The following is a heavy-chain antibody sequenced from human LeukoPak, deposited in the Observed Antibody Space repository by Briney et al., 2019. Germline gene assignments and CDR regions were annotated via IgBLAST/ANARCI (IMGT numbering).Heavy chain of an antibody. Sequence: GGSLRLSCAASGFTFSSHSMSWVRQAPGKGLDWVSYISSSSSTIYYADSVKGRFTSSRDNAKNSLYLQMNSLRDEDTAVYYCARDRYGDYTGDYWGQGTLVTVSS. CDR1: GFTFSSHS. D-gene: IGHD4-17*01. CDR3: ARDRYGDYTGDY. CDR2: ISSSSSTI. V-gene: IGHV3-48*02. J-gene: IGHJ4*02.